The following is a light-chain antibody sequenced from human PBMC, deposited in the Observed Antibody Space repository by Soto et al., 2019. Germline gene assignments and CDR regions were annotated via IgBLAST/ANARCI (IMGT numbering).Light chain of an antibody. V-gene: IGKV1-12*01. J-gene: IGKJ5*01. CDR2: GAS. Sequence: DIQMTQSPSFVSASVGDRVTITCRASQGISRWLAWYQQRPGKAPELLIYGASSLQIVVPSRFSSSRSLTDFPLTIRSLQPEDFATYYCQQAHRSPLTFGQGTRLEIK. CDR1: QGISRW. CDR3: QQAHRSPLT.